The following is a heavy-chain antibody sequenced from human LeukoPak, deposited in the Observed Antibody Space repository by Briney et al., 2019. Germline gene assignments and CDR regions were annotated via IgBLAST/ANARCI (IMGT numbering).Heavy chain of an antibody. D-gene: IGHD2-15*01. J-gene: IGHJ4*02. Sequence: GGSLRLSCAASGFTFNNYWMSWVRQAPGKGLEWVANIKQDGSGLYYVESVKGRFTISRDNAKNSLYLRMTSLRAEDTAVYYCARDRTLGYDRLPIYYFDYWGQGTLVTVSS. CDR1: GFTFNNYW. V-gene: IGHV3-7*03. CDR2: IKQDGSGL. CDR3: ARDRTLGYDRLPIYYFDY.